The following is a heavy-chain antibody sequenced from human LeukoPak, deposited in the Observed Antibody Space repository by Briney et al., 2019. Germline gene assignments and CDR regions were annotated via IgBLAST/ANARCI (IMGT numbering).Heavy chain of an antibody. D-gene: IGHD3-3*01. CDR1: GGTFSNYA. J-gene: IGHJ6*03. CDR2: IIPIFGTA. Sequence: VASVKVSCKASGGTFSNYAISWVRQAPGQGLEWMGGIIPIFGTANYAQKSQGRVTITTDESTSTAYMELSSLRSEDTAVYYCARELLDGEDYYYYYMDVWGKGTTVTVSS. V-gene: IGHV1-69*05. CDR3: ARELLDGEDYYYYYMDV.